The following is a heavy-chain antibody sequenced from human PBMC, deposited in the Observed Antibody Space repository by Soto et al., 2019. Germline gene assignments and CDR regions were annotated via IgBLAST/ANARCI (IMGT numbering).Heavy chain of an antibody. D-gene: IGHD3-10*01. CDR3: AKDRGRRGYGSGSYYRYYYYGMDV. CDR1: GFTFSSYA. J-gene: IGHJ6*02. V-gene: IGHV3-23*01. CDR2: ISGNGGST. Sequence: PGGSLRLSCAASGFTFSSYAMSWVRQAPGKGLEWVSAISGNGGSTYYADSVKGRFTISRDNSKNTLYLQMNSLRAEDTAVYYCAKDRGRRGYGSGSYYRYYYYGMDVWGQGTTVTVSS.